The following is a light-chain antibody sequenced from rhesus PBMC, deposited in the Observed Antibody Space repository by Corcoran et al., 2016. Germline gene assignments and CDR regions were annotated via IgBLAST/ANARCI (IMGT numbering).Light chain of an antibody. CDR1: QGISNY. CDR3: QPYSSRPWT. J-gene: IGKJ1*01. V-gene: IGKV1-25*01. CDR2: KVS. Sequence: DIQMTQSPSSLSASVGDTVTITCRASQGISNYLAWYQQKPGKAPKLLIYKVSSLQSGVPSRFSGSGSGTDFTLTISCLQSDDFTTYYCQPYSSRPWTFGHGTKVEIQ.